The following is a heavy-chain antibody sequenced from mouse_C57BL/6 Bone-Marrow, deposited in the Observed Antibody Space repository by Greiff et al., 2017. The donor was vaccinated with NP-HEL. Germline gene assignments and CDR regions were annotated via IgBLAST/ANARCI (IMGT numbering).Heavy chain of an antibody. V-gene: IGHV1-26*01. CDR1: GYTFTDYY. CDR2: INPNNGGT. Sequence: EVQLQQSGPELVKPGASVKISCKASGYTFTDYYMNWVKQSHGKSLEWIGDINPNNGGTSYNQKFKGKATLTVDKSSSTAYMELRSLTSEDSAVYYCARGENLYYGYLFYYAMDYWGQGTSVTVSS. CDR3: ARGENLYYGYLFYYAMDY. D-gene: IGHD2-2*01. J-gene: IGHJ4*01.